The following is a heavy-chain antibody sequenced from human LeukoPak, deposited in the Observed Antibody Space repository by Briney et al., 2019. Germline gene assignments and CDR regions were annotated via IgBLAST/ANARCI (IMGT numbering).Heavy chain of an antibody. V-gene: IGHV4-39*01. CDR2: VYYTGTT. Sequence: PSETLSLTCTVSDDSIPTSSYYWGWILQPPGRGLEWIGSVYYTGTTYYNPSLKSRVSISVDTSKNQFSLRLNSPTATDTAVYFCARHHAHYFYYMAVWGKGTTVIVSS. CDR1: DDSIPTSSYY. J-gene: IGHJ6*03. CDR3: ARHHAHYFYYMAV.